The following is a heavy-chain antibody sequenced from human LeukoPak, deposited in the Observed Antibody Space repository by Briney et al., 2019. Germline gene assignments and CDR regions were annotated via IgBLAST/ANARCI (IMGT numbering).Heavy chain of an antibody. D-gene: IGHD6-13*01. CDR1: GFTFSSYD. CDR3: ARAAYSSTWYSRYFDL. Sequence: QTGGSLRLSCAASGFTFSSYDIHRVRQATGKGLEWVSGIGTAGEIYYPGSVKGRFTISRENAKNSLYLQMNSLRAGDTAVYYCARAAYSSTWYSRYFDLWGRGTLVTVSS. CDR2: IGTAGEI. J-gene: IGHJ2*01. V-gene: IGHV3-13*01.